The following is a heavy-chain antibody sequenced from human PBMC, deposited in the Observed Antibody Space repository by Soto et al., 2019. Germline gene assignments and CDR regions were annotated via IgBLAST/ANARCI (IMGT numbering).Heavy chain of an antibody. CDR2: IYYSGST. V-gene: IGHV4-31*03. CDR1: GGSISSGGYY. J-gene: IGHJ5*02. Sequence: QVQLQESGPGLVKPSQTLSLTCTVSGGSISSGGYYWSWIRQHPGKGLEWIGYIYYSGSTYYNPFLKSRVTISVDTSKNQFSLKLSSVTAADTAVYYCARVGYCSGGSCYWLDPWGQGTLVTVSS. D-gene: IGHD2-15*01. CDR3: ARVGYCSGGSCYWLDP.